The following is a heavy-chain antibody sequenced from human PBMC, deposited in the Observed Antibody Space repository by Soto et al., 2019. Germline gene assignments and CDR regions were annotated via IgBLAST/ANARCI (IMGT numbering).Heavy chain of an antibody. CDR1: GFTFSSYW. CDR2: IKQDGSGK. J-gene: IGHJ4*02. Sequence: EVQLVESGGGLVQPGGSLRLSCAASGFTFSSYWMSWVRQAPGKGLEWVANIKQDGSGKYYVDSVKGRFTISRDNAKNSLYLQMNSLRAEDTAVYYCARCGYSYGYYFDYWGQGTLVTVSS. CDR3: ARCGYSYGYYFDY. D-gene: IGHD5-18*01. V-gene: IGHV3-7*04.